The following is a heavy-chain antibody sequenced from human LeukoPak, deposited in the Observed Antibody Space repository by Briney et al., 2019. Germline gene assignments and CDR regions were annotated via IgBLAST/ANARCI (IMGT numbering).Heavy chain of an antibody. CDR3: ARIFDF. CDR2: ISYDGSNV. CDR1: GFTFSNYD. Sequence: SGGSLRLSCSASGFTFSNYDFHWVRQAPGKGLEWVAVISYDGSNVYYADSVKGRFTISRDNSKNTLYLQMDSLKTEDTAFYYCARIFDFWGQGTLVTVSS. J-gene: IGHJ4*02. V-gene: IGHV3-30-3*01.